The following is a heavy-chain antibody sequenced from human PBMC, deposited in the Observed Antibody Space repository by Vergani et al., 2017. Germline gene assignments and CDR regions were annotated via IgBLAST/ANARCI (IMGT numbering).Heavy chain of an antibody. D-gene: IGHD3-16*01. CDR3: ARHTAYPVY. CDR1: EYSFGNYW. CDR2: IYPADSDT. J-gene: IGHJ4*02. Sequence: EVELVQSGPEMRKPGESLKISCKGSEYSFGNYWIGWVRQMPGKGLEWMGIIYPADSDTKDSPSFQGQVTISADKSISTAVLQWVSLKASDSAMYYCARHTAYPVYLGQGALITVAS. V-gene: IGHV5-51*01.